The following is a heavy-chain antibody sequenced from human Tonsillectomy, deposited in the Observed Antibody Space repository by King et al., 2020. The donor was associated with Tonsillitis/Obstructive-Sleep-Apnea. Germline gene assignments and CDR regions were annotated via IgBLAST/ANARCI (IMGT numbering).Heavy chain of an antibody. CDR1: GFTFSRSW. CDR3: ARDSGISDTNSWYFDL. D-gene: IGHD1-14*01. J-gene: IGHJ2*01. V-gene: IGHV3-7*04. Sequence: VQLVESGGGLVQPGGSLRLSCAASGFTFSRSWMSWVRQAPGKGLEWLADIKQDGRDKYYVDSVKGRFTISRDNAKNSLYLQINSLRAEDTAVYYCARDSGISDTNSWYFDLWGRGTPVTVSS. CDR2: IKQDGRDK.